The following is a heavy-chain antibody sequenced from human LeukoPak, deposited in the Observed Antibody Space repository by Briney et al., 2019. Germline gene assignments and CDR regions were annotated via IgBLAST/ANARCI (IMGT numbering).Heavy chain of an antibody. V-gene: IGHV4-61*02. D-gene: IGHD2-8*01. CDR3: ARLGYVTYYFDY. J-gene: IGHJ4*02. Sequence: SQTLSLTCTVSGGSISSGSYYWSWIRQPAGKGLERIGRIYTSGSTYYNPSRKSRVTISVDTSKNQFSLKLSSVTAADTAVYYCARLGYVTYYFDYWGQGTLVTVSS. CDR1: GGSISSGSYY. CDR2: IYTSGST.